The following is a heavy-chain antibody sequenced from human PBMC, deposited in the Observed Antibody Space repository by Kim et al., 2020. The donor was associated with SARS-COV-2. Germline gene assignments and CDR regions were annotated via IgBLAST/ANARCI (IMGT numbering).Heavy chain of an antibody. J-gene: IGHJ2*01. V-gene: IGHV1-2*06. CDR3: ARSDLQWRKKWYFDL. Sequence: ASVKVSCEASGYTFTDYYVHWVRQAPGQGLEWMGRINPNSGGTHSAQNFQGRLTMTRDTSISTAYMELRRLTSDDTAVYYCARSDLQWRKKWYFDLWGRGP. D-gene: IGHD6-19*01. CDR1: GYTFTDYY. CDR2: INPNSGGT.